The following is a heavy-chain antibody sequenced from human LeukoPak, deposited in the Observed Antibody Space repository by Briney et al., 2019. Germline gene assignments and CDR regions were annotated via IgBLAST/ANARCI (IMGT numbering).Heavy chain of an antibody. CDR1: GFTFSDYY. V-gene: IGHV3-11*04. D-gene: IGHD3-3*01. Sequence: GSLRLSCAASGFTFSDYYMSWIRQAPGKGLEWVSYISSSGSTIYYADSVKGRFTISRDDAKNSLYLQMNSLRAEDTAVYYCARGVLEWLSPFDYWGQGTLVTVSS. J-gene: IGHJ4*02. CDR3: ARGVLEWLSPFDY. CDR2: ISSSGSTI.